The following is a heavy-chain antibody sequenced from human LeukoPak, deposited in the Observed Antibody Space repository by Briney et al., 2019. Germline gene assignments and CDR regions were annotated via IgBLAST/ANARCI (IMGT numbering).Heavy chain of an antibody. V-gene: IGHV3-30*03. D-gene: IGHD6-13*01. J-gene: IGHJ4*02. CDR3: ARALYGSSCLNY. Sequence: GGSLRLSCAASGFTFSSYGMHWVRQAPGKGLEWVAVISYDGSNKYYADSVKGRFTISRDNSRNTLYLQMNSLRAEDTAVYYCARALYGSSCLNYWGQGALVIVSS. CDR1: GFTFSSYG. CDR2: ISYDGSNK.